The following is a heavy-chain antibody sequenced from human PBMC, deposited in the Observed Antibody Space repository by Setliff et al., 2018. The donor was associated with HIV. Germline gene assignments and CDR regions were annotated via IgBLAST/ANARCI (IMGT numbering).Heavy chain of an antibody. CDR1: GFTFSDYS. V-gene: IGHV3-48*01. CDR3: ARGIFDSSGYYYDSYFGY. J-gene: IGHJ4*02. D-gene: IGHD3-22*01. CDR2: ISSTGITI. Sequence: PGGPLRLSCAASGFTFSDYSMNWVRQAPGKGLEWLSYISSTGITIYSADSVKGRFTISRDNAKNSLYLQMNSLRVEDTAVYYCARGIFDSSGYYYDSYFGYWGQGTLVTVSS.